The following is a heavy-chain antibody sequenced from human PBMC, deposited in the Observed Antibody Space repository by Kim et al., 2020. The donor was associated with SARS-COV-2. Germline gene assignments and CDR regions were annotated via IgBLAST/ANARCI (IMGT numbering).Heavy chain of an antibody. D-gene: IGHD2-21*02. Sequence: GGSLRLSCAASGFTVSSNYMSWVRQAPGKGLEWVSVIYSGGSTYYADSVKGRCTISRDNTKNTLYLQMNSLRAEDTAVYYCAREFRTVVTPGYWYFDLWGRGTLVTVSS. CDR3: AREFRTVVTPGYWYFDL. J-gene: IGHJ2*01. V-gene: IGHV3-66*01. CDR2: IYSGGST. CDR1: GFTVSSNY.